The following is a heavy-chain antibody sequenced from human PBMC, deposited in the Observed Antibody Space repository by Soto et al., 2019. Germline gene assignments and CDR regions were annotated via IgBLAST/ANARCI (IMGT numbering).Heavy chain of an antibody. CDR3: GKDVGDSGPYYYGVDV. V-gene: IGHV3-30*18. Sequence: QVQLVESGGGVVQPGTSLRLSCAASGFTFKTHAMHWVRQAPGKGLEWMAVIAYDGNEKFYADSVQGRFTISRDNSKNALYLQINTLRNEDTAVYYCGKDVGDSGPYYYGVDVWGQGTTVTVSS. CDR2: IAYDGNEK. CDR1: GFTFKTHA. J-gene: IGHJ6*02. D-gene: IGHD1-26*01.